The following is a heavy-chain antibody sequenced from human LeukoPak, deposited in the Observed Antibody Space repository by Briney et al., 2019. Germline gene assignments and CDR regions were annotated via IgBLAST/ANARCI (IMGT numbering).Heavy chain of an antibody. CDR1: GFTFSSYG. Sequence: PGGSLRLSCAASGFTFSSYGMHWVRQAPGKGLEWVAFIRYDGSNKYYADSVKGRFTISRDNSKNTLYLQMNSLRAEDTAVYYCAKDLTWGNPGGYYFDYWGQGTLVTVSS. V-gene: IGHV3-30*02. CDR3: AKDLTWGNPGGYYFDY. J-gene: IGHJ4*02. CDR2: IRYDGSNK. D-gene: IGHD3-16*01.